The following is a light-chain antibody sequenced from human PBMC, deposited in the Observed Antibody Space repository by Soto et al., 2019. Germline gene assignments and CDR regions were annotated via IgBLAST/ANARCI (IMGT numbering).Light chain of an antibody. CDR1: QDINKY. CDR2: DAS. Sequence: DIQMTQSPASLSTFIGDRVTITCQASQDINKYLNWYQQRPGKAPKLLIYDASNLEAGVPSRFSGSGSGTDFTFTISSLQPEDVGTYYCQHFDNLPRFTFGPGTKLDIK. V-gene: IGKV1-33*01. CDR3: QHFDNLPRFT. J-gene: IGKJ3*01.